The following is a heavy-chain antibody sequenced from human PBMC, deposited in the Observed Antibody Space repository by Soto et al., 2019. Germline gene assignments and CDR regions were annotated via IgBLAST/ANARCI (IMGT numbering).Heavy chain of an antibody. CDR3: AREGYCSGGSCQADY. CDR2: IIPIFGTA. V-gene: IGHV1-69*13. Sequence: SVKVSCKAPRYIFTAYFMHWVRQAPGQGLEWMGGIIPIFGTANYAQKFQGRVTITADESTSTAYMELSSLRSEDTAVYYCAREGYCSGGSCQADYWGQGTL. D-gene: IGHD2-15*01. J-gene: IGHJ4*02. CDR1: RYIFTAYF.